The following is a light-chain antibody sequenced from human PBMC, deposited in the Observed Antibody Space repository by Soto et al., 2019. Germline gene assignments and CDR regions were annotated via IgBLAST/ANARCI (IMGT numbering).Light chain of an antibody. CDR1: QSFGTN. Sequence: EIVLTQSPATLSLSPGERATLSCRASQSFGTNLAWYQQKPGQAPRLLIYGALSRATGIPDRFSGSGSGTDFTLTISRLEPEDFALYYCQQYATSPLTFGGGTKVDIK. CDR2: GAL. J-gene: IGKJ4*01. CDR3: QQYATSPLT. V-gene: IGKV3-20*01.